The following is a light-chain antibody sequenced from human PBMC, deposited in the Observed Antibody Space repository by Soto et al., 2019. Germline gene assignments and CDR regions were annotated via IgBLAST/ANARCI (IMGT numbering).Light chain of an antibody. J-gene: IGLJ2*01. CDR2: EGS. CDR3: CSNAGSSTYVV. CDR1: SSDVGSYNP. V-gene: IGLV2-23*01. Sequence: QSALTQPASVSGSPGQSITISCTGTSSDVGSYNPVSWYQQHPGKAPKLMIYEGSKRPSGVSNRFSGSKSGNPASLTISGLHAEDEADYYCCSNAGSSTYVVFGGGTKLTVL.